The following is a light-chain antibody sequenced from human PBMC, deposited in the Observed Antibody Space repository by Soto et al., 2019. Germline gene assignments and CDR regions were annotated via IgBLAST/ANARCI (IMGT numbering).Light chain of an antibody. Sequence: QSALTQPASVSGSPGQSITISCTGTSSDVGSYNLVSWYQQHPGKAPKLMIYEGSKRPSGVSNRFSGSKSGNTASLTISGLQAEDEADYYCSSYAGSSPVVFGGGTKLTVL. CDR3: SSYAGSSPVV. V-gene: IGLV2-23*01. CDR2: EGS. CDR1: SSDVGSYNL. J-gene: IGLJ2*01.